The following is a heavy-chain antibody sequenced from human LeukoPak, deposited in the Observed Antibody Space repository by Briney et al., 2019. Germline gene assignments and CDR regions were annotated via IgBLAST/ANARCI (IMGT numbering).Heavy chain of an antibody. D-gene: IGHD1-1*01. J-gene: IGHJ4*02. V-gene: IGHV3-48*04. CDR3: VRVPRGTFDY. CDR2: ISSSSSTI. Sequence: EWFSYISSSSSTIYYADSVKGRFTISRDNAKNSLYLQMNSLRAEDTAVYYCVRVPRGTFDYWGQGTLVTVSS.